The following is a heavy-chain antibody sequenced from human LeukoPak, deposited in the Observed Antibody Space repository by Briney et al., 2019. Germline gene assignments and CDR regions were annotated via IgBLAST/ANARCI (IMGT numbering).Heavy chain of an antibody. V-gene: IGHV3-30*18. Sequence: PGGSLRLSCVASGFTFSSYGMHWVRQAPGKGPEWVAVISYDGSDRYYANFVKGRFTISRDNSKNTLFLQTNSMRPEDTAVYYCAKGVSRGVDPTGLEYWGREPWSPSPQ. CDR3: AKGVSRGVDPTGLEY. D-gene: IGHD1-1*01. CDR1: GFTFSSYG. CDR2: ISYDGSDR. J-gene: IGHJ4*02.